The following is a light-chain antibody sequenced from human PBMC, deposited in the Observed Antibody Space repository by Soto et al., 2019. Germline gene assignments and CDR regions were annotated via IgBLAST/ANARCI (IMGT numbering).Light chain of an antibody. Sequence: QSVLTQPASVSGSSGQSITISCTGTSSDVGGYNYVSWYQQHPGKAPKLMIYEVSNRPLGVSNRFSGSKSGNTASLTISGLQAEDEADYFCSSYTSSSTSYVFGTGTKVTVL. CDR2: EVS. V-gene: IGLV2-14*01. CDR1: SSDVGGYNY. J-gene: IGLJ1*01. CDR3: SSYTSSSTSYV.